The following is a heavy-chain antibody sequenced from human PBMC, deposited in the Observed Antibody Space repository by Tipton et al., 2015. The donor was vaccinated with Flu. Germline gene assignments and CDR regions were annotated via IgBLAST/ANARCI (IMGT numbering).Heavy chain of an antibody. CDR1: GDSISSRYY. CDR3: ARDPSLGMPDYFDY. CDR2: IYNSAYT. D-gene: IGHD2-2*01. Sequence: TLSLTCTIYGDSISSRYYWGWIRQPPGKGLEWIGYIYNSAYTKYNPPLESRVTISADTPKKQFSLQLRSVTAADTAVYYCARDPSLGMPDYFDYWGQGTLVTASS. V-gene: IGHV4-61*05. J-gene: IGHJ4*02.